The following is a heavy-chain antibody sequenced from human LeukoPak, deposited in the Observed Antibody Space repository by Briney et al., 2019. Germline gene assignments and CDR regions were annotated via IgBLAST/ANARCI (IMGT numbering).Heavy chain of an antibody. Sequence: GESLKISCKGSGYSFTSYWIGWVRQMPGKGLEWMGIIYPGDSDTRYSPSFQGQVTISADKSISTAYLQWSSLKASDTAMYYCARHHLSSADNWNYMGVGFGPWGQGTLVTVSS. CDR3: ARHHLSSADNWNYMGVGFGP. CDR1: GYSFTSYW. CDR2: IYPGDSDT. D-gene: IGHD1-7*01. V-gene: IGHV5-51*01. J-gene: IGHJ5*02.